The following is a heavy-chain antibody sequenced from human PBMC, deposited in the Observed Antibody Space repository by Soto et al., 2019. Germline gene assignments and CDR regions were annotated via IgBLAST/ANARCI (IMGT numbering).Heavy chain of an antibody. D-gene: IGHD2-2*01. Sequence: GASVKVSCKASGYSFTSYVIYWVRQAPGQRXEWMGWINAGNGNTKYSQKFQGRVTITSDTSASTAYMELSSLRSEDTAVYFCARGVENIVVVLDVFGYYGMDVWGQGATVTVSS. CDR3: ARGVENIVVVLDVFGYYGMDV. V-gene: IGHV1-3*01. CDR1: GYSFTSYV. CDR2: INAGNGNT. J-gene: IGHJ6*02.